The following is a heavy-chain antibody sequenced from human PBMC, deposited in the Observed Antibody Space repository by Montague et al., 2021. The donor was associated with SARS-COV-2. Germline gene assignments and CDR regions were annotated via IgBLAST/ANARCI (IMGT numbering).Heavy chain of an antibody. V-gene: IGHV4-59*08. CDR3: ARGCSGGSCYPNPFST. J-gene: IGHJ5*02. CDR2: IYYSGSI. CDR1: GGSISSYY. Sequence: SETLSLTCTVSGGSISSYYWSWIRQPPGKGLEWIGYIYYSGSINYNPSLKSRVTISVDTSKNQFSLKLSSVTAADTAVYYCARGCSGGSCYPNPFSTWGQGTLVTVSS. D-gene: IGHD2-15*01.